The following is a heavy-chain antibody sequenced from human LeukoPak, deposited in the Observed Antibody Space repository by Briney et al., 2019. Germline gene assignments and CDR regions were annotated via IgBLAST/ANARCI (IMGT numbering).Heavy chain of an antibody. Sequence: PGGSLRLSCAASGFTFSSYGMHLVRQAPGKGLEWVAVISYDGSYKYYADSVKGRFTMSRDYSKNTVYLQMNSLRVEDTAVYYCARAAGTTTGGMDVWGQGTMGTVSS. CDR3: ARAAGTTTGGMDV. J-gene: IGHJ6*02. CDR1: GFTFSSYG. V-gene: IGHV3-30*19. D-gene: IGHD1-14*01. CDR2: ISYDGSYK.